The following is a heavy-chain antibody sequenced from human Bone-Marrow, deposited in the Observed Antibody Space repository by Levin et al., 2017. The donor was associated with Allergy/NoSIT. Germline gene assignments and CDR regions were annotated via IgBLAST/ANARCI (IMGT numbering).Heavy chain of an antibody. V-gene: IGHV1-2*02. CDR2: ISPNSGGT. Sequence: ASVKVSCKASGYSFTGFYLHWIRQAPRQGLEWMGWISPNSGGTNYAQKFQGRVTMSRDTSISTAYMELSRLRSDDTAVYYCSRRPHYYASSGYYGSHASDIWGQGTMVTVSS. CDR3: SRRPHYYASSGYYGSHASDI. CDR1: GYSFTGFY. J-gene: IGHJ3*02. D-gene: IGHD3-22*01.